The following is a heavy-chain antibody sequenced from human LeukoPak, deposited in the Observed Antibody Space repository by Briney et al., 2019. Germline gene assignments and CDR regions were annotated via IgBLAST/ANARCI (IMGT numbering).Heavy chain of an antibody. CDR1: GYTFTGYY. Sequence: ASVEVSCKASGYTFTGYYMNWVRQAPGQGLEWMGWINSDSGFTKYAQKFQGRVTMTRDTSITTVYMDLTRLTSDDTAVYYCARNFDMKGFDPWGQGTLVTVSS. J-gene: IGHJ5*02. CDR2: INSDSGFT. V-gene: IGHV1-2*02. CDR3: ARNFDMKGFDP. D-gene: IGHD3-9*01.